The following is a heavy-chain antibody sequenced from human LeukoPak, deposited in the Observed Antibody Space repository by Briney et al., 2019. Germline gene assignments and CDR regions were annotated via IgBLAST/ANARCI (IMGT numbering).Heavy chain of an antibody. V-gene: IGHV4-4*02. CDR2: IYHSGSP. Sequence: PSETLSLTCAVSGGSISSNNWWGWVRQPPGQGLEWIGEIYHSGSPNYNPSLKSRVTISVDKSRNHFSLNLSSVTAADTAVYYCARVNINNWHSCDYWGQGTLVTVSS. CDR1: GGSISSNNW. D-gene: IGHD1-1*01. CDR3: ARVNINNWHSCDY. J-gene: IGHJ4*02.